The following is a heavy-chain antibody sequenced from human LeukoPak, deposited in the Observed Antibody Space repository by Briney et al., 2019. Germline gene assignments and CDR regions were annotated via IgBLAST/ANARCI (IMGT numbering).Heavy chain of an antibody. Sequence: PSETLSLTCTVSGGSISSYYWSWIRQPPGKGLECIGYIYYSGSTNYNPSLKSRVTIPVDTSKNQFSLKLSSVTAADTAVYYCARGDTTLNYWGQGTLVTVSS. CDR3: ARGDTTLNY. V-gene: IGHV4-59*01. J-gene: IGHJ4*02. CDR1: GGSISSYY. D-gene: IGHD1-26*01. CDR2: IYYSGST.